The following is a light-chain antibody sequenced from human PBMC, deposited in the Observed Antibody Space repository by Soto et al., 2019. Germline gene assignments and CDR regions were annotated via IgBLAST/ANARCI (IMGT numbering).Light chain of an antibody. CDR3: QQYGSSPQGT. Sequence: EIVLTQSPGTLSLSPGERATLSCRASQSVSSSYLAWYQQKPGPAPRLLLYGASSRPTGIPARFSGSGSGLDFTLTLSRREPEDLAVYYCQQYGSSPQGTFGQGTKLEIK. CDR2: GAS. CDR1: QSVSSSY. V-gene: IGKV3-20*01. J-gene: IGKJ2*02.